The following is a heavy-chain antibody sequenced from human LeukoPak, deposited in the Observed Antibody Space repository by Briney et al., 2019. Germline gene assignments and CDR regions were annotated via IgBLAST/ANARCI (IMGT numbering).Heavy chain of an antibody. V-gene: IGHV3-30*18. Sequence: GGSLRLSCAASGFTFSSYDMHWVRQAPGKGLEWVAVISYDGSNKYYADSVKGRFTISRDNSKNTLYLQMNSLRAEDTAVYYCAKDRVVATSDWGQGTLVTVSS. J-gene: IGHJ4*02. CDR1: GFTFSSYD. CDR2: ISYDGSNK. CDR3: AKDRVVATSD. D-gene: IGHD5-12*01.